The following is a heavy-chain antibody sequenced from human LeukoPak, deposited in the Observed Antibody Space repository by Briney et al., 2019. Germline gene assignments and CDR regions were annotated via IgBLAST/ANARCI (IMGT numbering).Heavy chain of an antibody. CDR2: MNPYSDAR. CDR1: GYTVSDFY. V-gene: IGHV1-2*02. J-gene: IGHJ5*02. CDR3: ATATVTHTRDP. Sequence: ASVKVSCQASGYTVSDFYLHWVRQAPGHGLEWMGWMNPYSDARIHAERFQGRVTMTWDTSTGTAYMELTRLTPDDTAVYYCATATVTHTRDPWGQGTLVTVSS. D-gene: IGHD1-1*01.